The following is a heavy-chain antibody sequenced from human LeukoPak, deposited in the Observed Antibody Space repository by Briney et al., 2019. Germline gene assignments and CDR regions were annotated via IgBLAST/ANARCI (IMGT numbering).Heavy chain of an antibody. CDR3: ARDGPLYSGYDYI. CDR2: ISYDGSNK. Sequence: GGSLRLSCAASGFTFSSYAMNWVRQAPGKGLEWVAVISYDGSNKNYADSVKGRFTISRDNAKNSLYLQMNSLRAEDTAVYYCARDGPLYSGYDYIWGQGNLVTVSS. J-gene: IGHJ4*02. CDR1: GFTFSSYA. V-gene: IGHV3-30-3*01. D-gene: IGHD5-12*01.